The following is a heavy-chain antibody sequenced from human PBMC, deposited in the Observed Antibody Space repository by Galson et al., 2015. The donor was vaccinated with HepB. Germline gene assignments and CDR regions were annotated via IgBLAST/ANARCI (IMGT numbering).Heavy chain of an antibody. CDR2: IYPGDSDT. D-gene: IGHD6-19*01. CDR3: ARPVAGYGESGYFDS. J-gene: IGHJ4*02. CDR1: GYSFTSYL. V-gene: IGHV5-51*03. Sequence: SGAEVKKPGESLKISCKGSGYSFTSYLIGWVRQMPGKGLEWMGIIYPGDSDTRYSPSFQGQVTISADKSISTAYLQWSSLKASDTAMYYCARPVAGYGESGYFDSWGQGTLVTVSS.